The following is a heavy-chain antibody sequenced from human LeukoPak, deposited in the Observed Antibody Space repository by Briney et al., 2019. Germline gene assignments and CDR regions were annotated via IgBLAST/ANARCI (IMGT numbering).Heavy chain of an antibody. CDR1: GYNFTNYW. V-gene: IGHV5-51*01. D-gene: IGHD6-13*01. J-gene: IGHJ3*02. Sequence: GESLKISCKGSGYNFTNYWIGWVRQMPGKGLECMGIIYPGDSDTRYSPSFQGQVTISADRSITTAYLQWSSLKASDTAMYYCARLYLPYTSAWYGSAFDIWGQGTMVTVSS. CDR3: ARLYLPYTSAWYGSAFDI. CDR2: IYPGDSDT.